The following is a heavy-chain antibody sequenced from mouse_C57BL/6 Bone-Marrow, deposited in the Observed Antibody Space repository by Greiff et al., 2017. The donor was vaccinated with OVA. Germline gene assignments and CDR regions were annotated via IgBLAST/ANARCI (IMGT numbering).Heavy chain of an antibody. CDR2: INPSTGGT. Sequence: EVQLQQSGPELVKPGASVKISCKASGYSFTGYYMNWVKQSPEKSLEWIGEINPSTGGTTYNEKFKTKATLTVDKSSSTAYMQLNSLTSEDSAVYYCARDSSDYAMDYWGQGTSVTVSS. CDR1: GYSFTGYY. J-gene: IGHJ4*01. V-gene: IGHV1-42*01. CDR3: ARDSSDYAMDY. D-gene: IGHD1-3*01.